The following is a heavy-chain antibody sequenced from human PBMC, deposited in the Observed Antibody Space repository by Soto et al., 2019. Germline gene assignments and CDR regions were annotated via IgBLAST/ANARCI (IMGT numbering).Heavy chain of an antibody. Sequence: EVQLVESGGGLVEPGGSLRLSCAASGFSFNNAWMNWVRQAPGKGLEWVGRIKSKTDGGETAYAAHVKCRFTLARDDSKTTLFLQRNTLKAEDTCVYYCCTGRGVCCTRGFDSWGQGTLVTVSS. CDR2: IKSKTDGGET. V-gene: IGHV3-15*07. CDR1: GFSFNNAW. J-gene: IGHJ4*02. CDR3: CTGRGVCCTRGFDS. D-gene: IGHD2-8*01.